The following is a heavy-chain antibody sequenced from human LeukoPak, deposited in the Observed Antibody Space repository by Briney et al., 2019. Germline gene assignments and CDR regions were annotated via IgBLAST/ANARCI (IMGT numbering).Heavy chain of an antibody. CDR3: ARPTWGFAPLYWYFDL. Sequence: ASVKVSCKASGYTFTGYYMHWVRQAPGQGLEWMGWINPNNGGTNYAQKFQGRVTMTRDTSISTAYMELSRLRSDDTAVYYCARPTWGFAPLYWYFDLWGRGTLVTVSS. V-gene: IGHV1-2*02. J-gene: IGHJ2*01. CDR2: INPNNGGT. D-gene: IGHD7-27*01. CDR1: GYTFTGYY.